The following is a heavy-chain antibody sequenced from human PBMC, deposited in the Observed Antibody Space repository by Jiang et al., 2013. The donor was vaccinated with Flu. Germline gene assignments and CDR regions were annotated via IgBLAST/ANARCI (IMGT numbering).Heavy chain of an antibody. CDR3: ASTGGNSKYFQF. D-gene: IGHD4-23*01. CDR1: GDSVSSSSTL. J-gene: IGHJ1*01. CDR2: TYYRSKWHY. V-gene: IGHV6-1*01. Sequence: SQTLSLTCVISGDSVSSSSTLWNWIRQSPSRGLEWPGRTYYRSKWHYDFAVSVKSRITINPDTSKNQFSLQLNSVTPEDTAVYYCASTGGNSKYFQFWGQGTLVTVSS.